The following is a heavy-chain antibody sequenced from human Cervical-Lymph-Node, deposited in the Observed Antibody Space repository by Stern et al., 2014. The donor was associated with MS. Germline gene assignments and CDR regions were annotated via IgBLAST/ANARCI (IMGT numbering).Heavy chain of an antibody. CDR1: GYTFTGYY. D-gene: IGHD3-22*01. CDR3: ALSDSKTNLDY. V-gene: IGHV1-2*04. J-gene: IGHJ4*02. CDR2: INRNSGGT. Sequence: QDQLVQSGAEVKKPGASVKVSCKASGYTFTGYYMHWVRQAPGQGLEWMGWINRNSGGTNYAQKFQGWVTMTRDTSISTAYMELSRLRSDDTAVYYCALSDSKTNLDYWGQGTLVTVSS.